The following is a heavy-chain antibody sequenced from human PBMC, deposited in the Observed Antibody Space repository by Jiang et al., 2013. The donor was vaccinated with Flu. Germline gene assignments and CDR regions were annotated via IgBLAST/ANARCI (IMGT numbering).Heavy chain of an antibody. Sequence: VQLLESGGGLVQPGGSLRLSCAASGFTFSDYAMSWVRQAPGKGLEWVSVISGRDDSTFYADSVKGRFTISRDNSKNTVYLRMNSLRADDTAVYYCAKXFTSFCDSSGYYYFDYWGQGTLVTVSS. D-gene: IGHD3-22*01. CDR1: GFTFSDYA. CDR3: AKXFTSFCDSSGYYYFDY. J-gene: IGHJ4*02. V-gene: IGHV3-23*01. CDR2: ISGRDDST.